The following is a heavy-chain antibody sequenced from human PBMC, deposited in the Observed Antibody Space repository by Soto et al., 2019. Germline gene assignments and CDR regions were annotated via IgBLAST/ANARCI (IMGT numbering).Heavy chain of an antibody. V-gene: IGHV3-30-3*01. J-gene: IGHJ3*02. CDR2: ISYDGSNK. CDR1: GFTFSSYA. D-gene: IGHD2-21*01. Sequence: GGSLRLSCAASGFTFSSYAMHWVRQAPGKGLEWVAVISYDGSNKYYADSVKGRFTISRDNAKNTLYLQMNSLRAEDTAVYYCARDQNPSPYCGGDCYSPGFPDAFDIWGQGTMVTVSS. CDR3: ARDQNPSPYCGGDCYSPGFPDAFDI.